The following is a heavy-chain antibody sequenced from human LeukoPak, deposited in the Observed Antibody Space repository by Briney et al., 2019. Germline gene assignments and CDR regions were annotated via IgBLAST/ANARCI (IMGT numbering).Heavy chain of an antibody. CDR3: ARRTIEYYDSSGCLDY. CDR1: GFTFSSYW. CDR2: ISSSSSYI. D-gene: IGHD3-22*01. Sequence: PGGSLRLSCAASGFTFSSYWMSWVRQAPGKGLEWVSSISSSSSYIYYADSVRGRFTISRDNAKNSLYLQMNSLRAEDTAVYYCARRTIEYYDSSGCLDYWGQGTLVTVSS. J-gene: IGHJ4*02. V-gene: IGHV3-21*01.